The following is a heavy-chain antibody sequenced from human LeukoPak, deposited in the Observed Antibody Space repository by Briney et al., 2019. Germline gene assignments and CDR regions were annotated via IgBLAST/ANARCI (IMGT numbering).Heavy chain of an antibody. CDR1: GGSISSSSYY. CDR3: ARHETAFGYYDFWSGYYPGY. J-gene: IGHJ4*02. V-gene: IGHV4-39*01. Sequence: PSETLSLTCTVSGGSISSSSYYWGWIRQPPGKGLGWIGSIYYSGSTYYNPSLKSRVTISVDTSKNQFSLKLSSVTAADTAVYYCARHETAFGYYDFWSGYYPGYWGQGTLVTVSS. CDR2: IYYSGST. D-gene: IGHD3-3*01.